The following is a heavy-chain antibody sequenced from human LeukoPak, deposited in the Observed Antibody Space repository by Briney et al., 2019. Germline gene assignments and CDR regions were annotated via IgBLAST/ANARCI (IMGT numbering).Heavy chain of an antibody. J-gene: IGHJ4*02. D-gene: IGHD6-13*01. CDR3: ARIGYSSSSFDY. V-gene: IGHV3-7*03. CDR2: IKQDGSVK. CDR1: GFMFSNYW. Sequence: GGSLRLSCAASGFMFSNYWMSWVRRAPGKGLEWVANIKQDGSVKYYMDSAKGRFTISRDNARNSVYLEINSLRAEDTAVYHCARIGYSSSSFDYWGQGTLVIVSS.